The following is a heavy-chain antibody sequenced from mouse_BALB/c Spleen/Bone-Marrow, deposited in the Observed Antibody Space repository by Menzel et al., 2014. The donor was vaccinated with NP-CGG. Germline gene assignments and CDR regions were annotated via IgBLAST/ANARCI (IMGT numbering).Heavy chain of an antibody. V-gene: IGHV1S137*01. J-gene: IGHJ2*01. Sequence: VKLQESGAELVRPGVSVKISCKGSGYTFTDYAMHWVKQSHAKSLEWIGVISTYYGDASYNQKFKGKATMTVDKSPSTAYMELARLTSEDSAIYYCARESIYYYGSTLDYWGQGTTLTVSS. CDR2: ISTYYGDA. D-gene: IGHD1-1*01. CDR1: GYTFTDYA. CDR3: ARESIYYYGSTLDY.